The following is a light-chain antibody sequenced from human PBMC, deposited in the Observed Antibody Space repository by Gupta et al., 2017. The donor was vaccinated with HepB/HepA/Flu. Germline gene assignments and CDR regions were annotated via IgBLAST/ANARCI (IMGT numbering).Light chain of an antibody. CDR3: QQCYIAPWT. J-gene: IGKJ1*01. V-gene: IGKV1-39*01. CDR2: AAS. Sequence: LPMTQSPSSLSASVGDRVTIPCRPRQSISSYLNWYQQKAGKAPELLIYAASSLQSGVPSRFSGSGSGTDFTLTIRSLQPEDFATYYCQQCYIAPWTFGQGTKVEIK. CDR1: QSISSY.